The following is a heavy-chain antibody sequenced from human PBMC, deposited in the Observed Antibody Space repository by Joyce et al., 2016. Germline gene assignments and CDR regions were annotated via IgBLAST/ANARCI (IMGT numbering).Heavy chain of an antibody. J-gene: IGHJ4*02. V-gene: IGHV3-72*01. CDR2: IRNKAKSYTT. CDR3: ARDLTVSESY. CDR1: GFSFSDHN. D-gene: IGHD7-27*01. Sequence: EVQLVESGGGLVQPGGSLRLSCAASGFSFSDHNMDWVRQAPGKWLEWVARIRNKAKSYTTEHAASGKGRFIVSRDDSKNSLYLQMNSLKTKDTAVYYCARDLTVSESYWGQGTLITVSS.